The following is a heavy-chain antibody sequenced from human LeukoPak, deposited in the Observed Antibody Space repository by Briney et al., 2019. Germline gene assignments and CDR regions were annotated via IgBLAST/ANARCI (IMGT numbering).Heavy chain of an antibody. CDR1: GFTFSSYT. Sequence: GGSLRLSCSASGFTFSSYTMNWVRQAPGKGLEWVSVIYSGGSTYYADSVKGRFTISRDNSKNTLYLQMNSLRAEDTAVYYCARDFSGSGCYSHYYYGMDVWGQGTTVTVSS. J-gene: IGHJ6*02. CDR3: ARDFSGSGCYSHYYYGMDV. V-gene: IGHV3-66*01. CDR2: IYSGGST. D-gene: IGHD3-10*01.